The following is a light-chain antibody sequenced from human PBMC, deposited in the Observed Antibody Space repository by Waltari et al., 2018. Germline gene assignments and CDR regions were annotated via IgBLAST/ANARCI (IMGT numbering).Light chain of an antibody. CDR3: TSYAGSNIGV. J-gene: IGLJ2*01. Sequence: QAALTQPPSMSGSPGQSVTISCTGTSSDIGGYNRVSWYQQNPGKAPQLMIYEVTQRPSGVSDRVSGAKSGNTASLTISGLRAEDGADYYCTSYAGSNIGVFGGGTRLTVL. V-gene: IGLV2-8*01. CDR2: EVT. CDR1: SSDIGGYNR.